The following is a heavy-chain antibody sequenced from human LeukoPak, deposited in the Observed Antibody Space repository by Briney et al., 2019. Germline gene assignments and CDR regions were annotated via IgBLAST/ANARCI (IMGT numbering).Heavy chain of an antibody. CDR2: INPSGGST. CDR1: GYTFTSYY. CDR3: ARDGIVGAVRYYGMDV. V-gene: IGHV1-46*01. D-gene: IGHD1-26*01. Sequence: ASVKVSCKASGYTFTSYYMHWVRQAPGQGLEWMGIINPSGGSTSYAQKFQGRVTMTRDTSTSTVYMELSSLRSEDTAVYYCARDGIVGAVRYYGMDVWGQGTTVTVSS. J-gene: IGHJ6*02.